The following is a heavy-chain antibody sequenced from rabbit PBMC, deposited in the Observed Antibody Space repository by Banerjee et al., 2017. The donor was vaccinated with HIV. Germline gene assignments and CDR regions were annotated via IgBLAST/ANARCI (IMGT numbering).Heavy chain of an antibody. CDR1: GFALSSYYY. J-gene: IGHJ4*01. CDR3: ARDRDWTLDL. V-gene: IGHV1S40*01. D-gene: IGHD4-2*01. CDR2: IDASSGRT. Sequence: QSLEESGGDLVKPGASLTLTCTASGFALSSYYYMCWVSQAPGKGLEWIACIDASSGRTYYASWAKGRFTISKTSSTTVTLQMTSLIAADTATYFCARDRDWTLDLWGPGTLVTVS.